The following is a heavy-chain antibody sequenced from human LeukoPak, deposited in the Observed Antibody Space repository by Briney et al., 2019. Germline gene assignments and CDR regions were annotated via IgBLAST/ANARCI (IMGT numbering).Heavy chain of an antibody. CDR2: IYYSGST. CDR3: ARKRTGDQGYYFDY. V-gene: IGHV4-59*01. D-gene: IGHD1-1*01. CDR1: GGSISSYY. Sequence: SETLSLTCTVSGGSISSYYWSWIRQPPGKGLECIGYIYYSGSTNYNPSLKTRVTISVDTSKNQFSLKVSSVTAADTAVYYCARKRTGDQGYYFDYWGQGTLVTVSS. J-gene: IGHJ4*02.